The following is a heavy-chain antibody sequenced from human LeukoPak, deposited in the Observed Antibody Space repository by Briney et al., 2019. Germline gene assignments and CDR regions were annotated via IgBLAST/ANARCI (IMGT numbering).Heavy chain of an antibody. CDR2: IYSGGST. D-gene: IGHD1-26*01. Sequence: GGSLRLSCAASGFTVSSNYMSWVRQAPGKGLEWVTVIYSGGSTYHADSVKGRFTISRDNSKNTLYLQVNSLRAEDTAVYYCAREVVVVGAAGGGFDCWGQGTLVTVSS. V-gene: IGHV3-53*01. CDR3: AREVVVVGAAGGGFDC. CDR1: GFTVSSNY. J-gene: IGHJ4*02.